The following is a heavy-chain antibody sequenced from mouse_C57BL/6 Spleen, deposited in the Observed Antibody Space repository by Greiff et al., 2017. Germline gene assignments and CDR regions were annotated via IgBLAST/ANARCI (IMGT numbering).Heavy chain of an antibody. J-gene: IGHJ3*01. V-gene: IGHV3-6*01. D-gene: IGHD2-2*01. CDR1: GYSITSGYY. CDR2: ISYDGSN. Sequence: DVKLQESGPGLVKPSQSLSLTCSVTGYSITSGYYWNWIRQFPGNKLEWMGYISYDGSNNYNPSLKNRISITRDTSKNQFFLKLNSVTTEDTATYYCARAAMVTTKGFAYWGQGTLVTVSA. CDR3: ARAAMVTTKGFAY.